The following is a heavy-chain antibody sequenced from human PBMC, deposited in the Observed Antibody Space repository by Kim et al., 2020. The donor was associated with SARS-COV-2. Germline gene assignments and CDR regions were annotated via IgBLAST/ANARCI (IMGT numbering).Heavy chain of an antibody. D-gene: IGHD5-18*01. Sequence: YNPSLTRRVTISVDTSQNQFSLNVTSVTAADTAVYYCARTGYIYGPVDYWGQGTLVTVSS. CDR3: ARTGYIYGPVDY. J-gene: IGHJ4*02. V-gene: IGHV4-39*01.